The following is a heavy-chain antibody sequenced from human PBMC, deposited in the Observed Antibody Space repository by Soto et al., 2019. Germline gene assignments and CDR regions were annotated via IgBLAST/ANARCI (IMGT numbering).Heavy chain of an antibody. Sequence: PGGSLRLSCAASGFTFSSYSMNWIRQAPGKGLEWVSSISSSSSYIYYADSVKGRFTISRDNAKNSLYLQMNSLRAEDTAVYYCARSSYDILTGYRLYYYYGMDVWGQGTTVTVSS. J-gene: IGHJ6*02. CDR3: ARSSYDILTGYRLYYYYGMDV. CDR1: GFTFSSYS. D-gene: IGHD3-9*01. CDR2: ISSSSSYI. V-gene: IGHV3-21*01.